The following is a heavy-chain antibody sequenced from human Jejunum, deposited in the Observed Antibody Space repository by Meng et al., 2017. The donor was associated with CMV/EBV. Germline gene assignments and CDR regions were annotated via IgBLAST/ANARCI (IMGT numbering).Heavy chain of an antibody. D-gene: IGHD1-26*01. V-gene: IGHV3-30*02. CDR1: GLSFSTCG. CDR3: AKEVFGRSFFDY. CDR2: VQSDGSRQ. Sequence: VQLLGVGGGGIRPGVSLRLFCAASGLSFSTCGMHWVRQAPGKGLEWVAFVQSDGSRQNYAASLKGRFTISRDNSKNTLSLQMNSLRVDDTAVYFCAKEVFGRSFFDYWGQGTLVTVSS. J-gene: IGHJ4*02.